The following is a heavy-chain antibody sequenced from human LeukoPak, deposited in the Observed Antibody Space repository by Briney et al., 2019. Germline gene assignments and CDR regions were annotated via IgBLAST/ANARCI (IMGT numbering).Heavy chain of an antibody. CDR1: GFTLSGYF. CDR2: IKGDGSEK. D-gene: IGHD3-22*01. J-gene: IGHJ4*02. V-gene: IGHV3-7*01. CDR3: ARDRGWRSSGYYLYYFDF. Sequence: TGGSLRLSCAASGFTLSGYFMSWVRQAPGEGLEWVASIKGDGSEKYYVDSVKGRFTISRDNAKNSLYLQMNSLRAEDTAVYYCARDRGWRSSGYYLYYFDFWGQGTLSPSPQ.